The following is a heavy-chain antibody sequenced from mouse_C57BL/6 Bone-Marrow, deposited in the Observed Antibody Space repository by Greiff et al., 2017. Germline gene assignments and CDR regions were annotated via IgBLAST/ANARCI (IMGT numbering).Heavy chain of an antibody. Sequence: QVPLQQSGAELMKPGASVKLSCKATGYTFTGYWIEWVKQRPGHGLEWLGEILPGSGSTNYTEKFKGKATFPADTSSHTAYMQLSSLTTEDSAIYYCAIGRRGDAMDYWGQGTSVTVSS. D-gene: IGHD3-3*01. J-gene: IGHJ4*01. CDR1: GYTFTGYW. V-gene: IGHV1-9*01. CDR3: AIGRRGDAMDY. CDR2: ILPGSGST.